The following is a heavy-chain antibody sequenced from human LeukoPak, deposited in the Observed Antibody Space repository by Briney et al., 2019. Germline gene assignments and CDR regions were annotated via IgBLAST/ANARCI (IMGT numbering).Heavy chain of an antibody. Sequence: GGSLRLSCAASGFTFSSYGMHWVRQAPGKGLEWAAVISYDGSNKYYADSVKVRFTISRDNSKNTLYLQMNSLRAEDTAVYYCAKEAYCSSTSCYQRSSYYGMDVWGQGTTVTVSS. CDR2: ISYDGSNK. D-gene: IGHD2-2*01. CDR1: GFTFSSYG. V-gene: IGHV3-30*18. CDR3: AKEAYCSSTSCYQRSSYYGMDV. J-gene: IGHJ6*02.